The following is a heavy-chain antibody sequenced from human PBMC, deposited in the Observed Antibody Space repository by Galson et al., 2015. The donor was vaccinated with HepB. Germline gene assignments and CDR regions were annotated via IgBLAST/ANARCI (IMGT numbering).Heavy chain of an antibody. D-gene: IGHD2-15*01. J-gene: IGHJ4*02. Sequence: ETLSLTCTVSGGSISSSSYYWGWIRQPPGKGLEWIGSIYYSGRTYYHPSLKSRVTISVATSKNQFSLRLSSVTAADTAVYYCARERTYCSGGSCDFAFDYWGPGMLVTVSS. V-gene: IGHV4-39*07. CDR2: IYYSGRT. CDR3: ARERTYCSGGSCDFAFDY. CDR1: GGSISSSSYY.